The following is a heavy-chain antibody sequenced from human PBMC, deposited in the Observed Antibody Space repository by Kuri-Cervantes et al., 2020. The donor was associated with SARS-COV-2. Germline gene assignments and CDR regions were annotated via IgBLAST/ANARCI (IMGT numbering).Heavy chain of an antibody. CDR2: IYYSGST. CDR1: GGSISSYY. J-gene: IGHJ1*01. V-gene: IGHV4-59*08. D-gene: IGHD3-22*01. CDR3: ASLYYYDSSGYLQH. Sequence: SETLSLTCTVSGGSISSYYWSWIRQPPGKGLEWIGYIYYSGSTNYNPSLKSRITISVDTSKNQFSLKLSSVTAADTAVYYCASLYYYDSSGYLQHWGQGTLVSLL.